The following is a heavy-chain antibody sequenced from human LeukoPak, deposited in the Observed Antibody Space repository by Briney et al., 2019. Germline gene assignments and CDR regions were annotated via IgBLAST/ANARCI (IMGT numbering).Heavy chain of an antibody. CDR3: AIMHPYYDGSGYWVQ. Sequence: GGSLRLSCATSGFTFVDYGLSWVRRAPGKGLEWLCAINYNGAITDYADSVKGRFTISRDNPRNTLYMQMNSLRAEDTALYYCAIMHPYYDGSGYWVQWGQGTLVTVSS. J-gene: IGHJ4*02. V-gene: IGHV3-20*04. D-gene: IGHD3-22*01. CDR2: INYNGAIT. CDR1: GFTFVDYG.